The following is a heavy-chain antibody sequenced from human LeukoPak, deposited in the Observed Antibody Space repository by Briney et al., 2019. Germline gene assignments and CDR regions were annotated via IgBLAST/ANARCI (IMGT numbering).Heavy chain of an antibody. CDR2: MNPYTGSA. D-gene: IGHD3-22*01. CDR1: GYNFTIYD. V-gene: IGHV1-8*01. J-gene: IGHJ4*02. CDR3: ARGVRRFRTGDYESSGYFPSDH. Sequence: ASVKVSCKGSGYNFTIYDINWVRQATGQGPEWMGWMNPYTGSAGYPHKFQSRVTLTRNISISTAYLELTSLTSEDTAVYYCARGVRRFRTGDYESSGYFPSDHWGQGTLVTVSS.